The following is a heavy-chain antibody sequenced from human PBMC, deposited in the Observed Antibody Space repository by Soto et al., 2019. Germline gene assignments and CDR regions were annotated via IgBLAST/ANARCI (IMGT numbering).Heavy chain of an antibody. Sequence: QVQLVQSGAEVKKPGASVKVSCKASGYTFSSYGITWVRQAPGQGLEWMGWIGAFNGNTNYAQNLQGRVTMTTDTSTTTASMELRSLNSDDTAVYYCAIDRVKYSISSGLAVWGQGTTVTVSS. D-gene: IGHD6-6*01. J-gene: IGHJ6*02. V-gene: IGHV1-18*04. CDR2: IGAFNGNT. CDR3: AIDRVKYSISSGLAV. CDR1: GYTFSSYG.